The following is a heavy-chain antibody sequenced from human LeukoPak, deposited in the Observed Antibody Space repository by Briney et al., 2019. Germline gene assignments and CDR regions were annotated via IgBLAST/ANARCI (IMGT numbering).Heavy chain of an antibody. D-gene: IGHD3-10*01. V-gene: IGHV4-59*01. CDR3: AREGLWFGELGGAFDI. J-gene: IGHJ3*02. CDR1: GGSISSYY. Sequence: SETLSLTCTVSGGSISSYYWSWIRQPPGKGLGWIGYIYYSGSTNYNPSLKSRVTISVDTSKNQFSLKLSSVTAADTAVYYCAREGLWFGELGGAFDIWGQGTMVTVSS. CDR2: IYYSGST.